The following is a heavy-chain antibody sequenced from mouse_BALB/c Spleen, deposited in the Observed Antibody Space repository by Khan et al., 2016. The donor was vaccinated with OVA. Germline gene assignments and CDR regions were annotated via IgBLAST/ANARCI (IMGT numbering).Heavy chain of an antibody. V-gene: IGHV5-6*01. CDR2: VSTGGSYT. D-gene: IGHD1-1*01. Sequence: EVQLQESGGDLVKPGGSLKLSCAASGFTFSTYGMSWVRQAPDKRLEWVASVSTGGSYTYYPDSVKGRFTISRDNAKNTLYLQMSGLRYEDTAMFCCTRLSYYYDSEGFAYWGQGTLVTVAA. CDR3: TRLSYYYDSEGFAY. J-gene: IGHJ3*01. CDR1: GFTFSTYG.